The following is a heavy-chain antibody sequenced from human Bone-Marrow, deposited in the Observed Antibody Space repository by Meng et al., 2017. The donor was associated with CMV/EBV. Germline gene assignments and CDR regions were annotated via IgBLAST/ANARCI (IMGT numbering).Heavy chain of an antibody. CDR2: INPNSGGT. CDR3: ARGIIGSSYYGSSGYYHFHY. D-gene: IGHD3-22*01. V-gene: IGHV1-2*02. J-gene: IGHJ4*02. CDR1: GYTFTGYY. Sequence: ASVKVSCKASGYTFTGYYMHWVRQAPGQGLEWMGWINPNSGGTNYAQKFQGRVTLTRDTSISTAFMELSSLESDDTAVYYCARGIIGSSYYGSSGYYHFHYWGQGTPVTVSS.